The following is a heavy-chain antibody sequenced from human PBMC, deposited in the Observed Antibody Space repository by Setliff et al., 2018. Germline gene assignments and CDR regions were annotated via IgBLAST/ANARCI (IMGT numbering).Heavy chain of an antibody. J-gene: IGHJ6*03. Sequence: GESLKISCKASGYSFASYWIAWVRQMPGKGLEWMGVIYPGDSDTRYSPSFQGQVTISADKSISTAYLQWSSLKASDTATYYCARLAVRNTVYYYFTDAWGKGTSVTVSS. CDR1: GYSFASYW. CDR3: ARLAVRNTVYYYFTDA. V-gene: IGHV5-51*01. D-gene: IGHD2-2*02. CDR2: IYPGDSDT.